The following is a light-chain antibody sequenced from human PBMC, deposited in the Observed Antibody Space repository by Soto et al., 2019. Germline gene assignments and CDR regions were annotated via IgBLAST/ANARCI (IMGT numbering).Light chain of an antibody. CDR1: QSISSY. V-gene: IGKV1-39*01. CDR3: QQSYSTPRT. J-gene: IGKJ2*02. CDR2: AAS. Sequence: DIQMTQSPSSLSASVGDRVTITCLASQSISSYLNWYQQKPGKAPKLLIYAASSLQSGVPSRFSGSGSGTDVTITISSLQPEDFATYYCQQSYSTPRTFGQGTKLEIK.